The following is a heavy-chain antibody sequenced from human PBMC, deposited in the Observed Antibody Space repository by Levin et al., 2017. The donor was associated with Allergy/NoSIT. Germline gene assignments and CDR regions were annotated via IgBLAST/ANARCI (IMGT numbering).Heavy chain of an antibody. D-gene: IGHD5-18*01. Sequence: GESLKISCAASGFTFSSYGMHWVRQAPGKGLEWVAVISYDGSNKYYADSVKGRFTISRDNSKNTLYLQMNSLIAEDTAVYYCAKESVPFGYSYGYYFDYWGQGTLVTVSS. J-gene: IGHJ4*02. CDR2: ISYDGSNK. CDR1: GFTFSSYG. V-gene: IGHV3-30*18. CDR3: AKESVPFGYSYGYYFDY.